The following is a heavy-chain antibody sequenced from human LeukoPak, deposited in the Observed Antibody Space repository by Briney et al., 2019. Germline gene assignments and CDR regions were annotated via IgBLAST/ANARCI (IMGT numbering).Heavy chain of an antibody. CDR3: AHGSGWYAY. Sequence: GGSLRLSCAASGFTFSDHHMDWVRQAPGKGLEWIGRSKNKDYAYSTVYAASVKGRFTFSRGDPKNSLYLQMNSLTTEDTAVYFCAHGSGWYAYWGQGTLVTVSS. CDR1: GFTFSDHH. J-gene: IGHJ4*02. V-gene: IGHV3-72*01. D-gene: IGHD6-19*01. CDR2: SKNKDYAYST.